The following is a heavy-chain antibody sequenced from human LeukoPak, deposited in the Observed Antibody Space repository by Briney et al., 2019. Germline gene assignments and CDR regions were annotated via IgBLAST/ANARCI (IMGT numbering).Heavy chain of an antibody. CDR2: MNPNSGNT. Sequence: GASVRVSCKASGYTFTSYDINWVRQATGQGLEWMGWMNPNSGNTGYAQKFQGRVTMTRNTSISTAYMELSSLRSEDTAVYYCARRIRGWQWLPSNWFDPWGQGTLVTVSS. D-gene: IGHD6-19*01. V-gene: IGHV1-8*01. CDR3: ARRIRGWQWLPSNWFDP. J-gene: IGHJ5*02. CDR1: GYTFTSYD.